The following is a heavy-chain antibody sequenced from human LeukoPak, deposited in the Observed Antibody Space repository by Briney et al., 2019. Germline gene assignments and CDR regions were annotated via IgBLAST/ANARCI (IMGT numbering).Heavy chain of an antibody. CDR2: ISDSGDNT. CDR3: ARDGLLGYFDY. J-gene: IGHJ4*02. V-gene: IGHV3-23*01. D-gene: IGHD3-16*01. Sequence: GGSLRLSCAASGFSFSSYAMNWVRQAPGKGLEWVSVISDSGDNTYYADSVKGRFTISRDNSKNTLYLQMNSLRAEDTAVYYCARDGLLGYFDYWGQGTLVTVSS. CDR1: GFSFSSYA.